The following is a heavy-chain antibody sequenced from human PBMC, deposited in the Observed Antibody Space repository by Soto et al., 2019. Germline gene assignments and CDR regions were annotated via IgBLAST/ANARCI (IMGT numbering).Heavy chain of an antibody. D-gene: IGHD1-26*01. Sequence: TLSLTCNVSGDSISSKTFFWDWIRQPPGKGLEWIGSIFYSGSSFYNPSLKSRVTLSVDTSKNQFSLKLSSVTAADTAVYYCARHPRVTGRGVGFDPWGQGTLVTVSS. V-gene: IGHV4-39*01. CDR2: IFYSGSS. CDR1: GDSISSKTFF. CDR3: ARHPRVTGRGVGFDP. J-gene: IGHJ5*02.